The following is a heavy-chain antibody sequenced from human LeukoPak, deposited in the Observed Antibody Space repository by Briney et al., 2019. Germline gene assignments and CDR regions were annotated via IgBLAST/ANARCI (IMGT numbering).Heavy chain of an antibody. J-gene: IGHJ5*02. Sequence: QAGGSLRLSCAASGFTFTSYAMSWVRQAPGKGLEWVSTINKNGGTTYYADSVKGRFTISRDNSDNTLHLQMNSPRAEDTAVYYCAKAFSSAYDYGPTASWGQGTLVTVSS. V-gene: IGHV3-23*01. CDR2: INKNGGTT. CDR3: AKAFSSAYDYGPTAS. CDR1: GFTFTSYA. D-gene: IGHD4/OR15-4a*01.